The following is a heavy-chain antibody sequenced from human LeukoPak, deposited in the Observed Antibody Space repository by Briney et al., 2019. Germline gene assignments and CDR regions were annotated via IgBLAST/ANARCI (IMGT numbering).Heavy chain of an antibody. CDR3: ARGSSGWYLEY. CDR2: MYYSGNT. CDR1: GGSISSAY. J-gene: IGHJ4*02. D-gene: IGHD6-19*01. V-gene: IGHV4-59*01. Sequence: SETLSLTCTVSGGSISSAYWSWIRQPPGKGLEWIAFMYYSGNTNYNPSLKSRVTISVDTSRNQLSLKLSSVTAADTAVYYCARGSSGWYLEYWGQGTLVTVSS.